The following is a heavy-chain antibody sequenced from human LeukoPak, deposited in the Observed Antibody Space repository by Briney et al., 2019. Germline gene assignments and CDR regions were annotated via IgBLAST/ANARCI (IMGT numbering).Heavy chain of an antibody. CDR2: ISDTGATT. J-gene: IGHJ4*02. CDR1: GFTFSSYA. Sequence: PGGSLRLSCAGSGFTFSSYAMSWVRQAPGKGLEWVSAISDTGATTYDADSVKGRFTISRDNSRSTLYLQMNSLRAEDTARYYCAKDTSIGRYCTNGVCSPFDYWGQGTLVTVSS. CDR3: AKDTSIGRYCTNGVCSPFDY. V-gene: IGHV3-23*01. D-gene: IGHD2-8*01.